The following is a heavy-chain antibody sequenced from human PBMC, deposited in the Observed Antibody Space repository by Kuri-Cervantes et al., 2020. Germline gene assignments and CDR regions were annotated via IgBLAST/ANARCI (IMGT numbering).Heavy chain of an antibody. J-gene: IGHJ4*02. Sequence: GESLKISCAASGFTFSSYAMHWVRQAPGKGLEWVAVISYDGSNKYYADSVKGRFTISRDNSKNTLYLQMNSLRAEDTAVYYCASSSRRDGYNPDYWGQGTLVTVSS. D-gene: IGHD5-24*01. V-gene: IGHV3-30-3*01. CDR2: ISYDGSNK. CDR1: GFTFSSYA. CDR3: ASSSRRDGYNPDY.